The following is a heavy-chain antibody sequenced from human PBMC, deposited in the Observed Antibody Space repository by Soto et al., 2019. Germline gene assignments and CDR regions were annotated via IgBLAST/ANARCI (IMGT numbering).Heavy chain of an antibody. Sequence: GGSLRLSCAASGFTFSTYGMHWVRQAPGKGLEWVAVISYDGSNKYYADSMKGRFTISRDNSKNTLNLQMNRLRAEDTAVYYCAKEGADYDSSGFLDYWGQGTLVTVSS. CDR2: ISYDGSNK. J-gene: IGHJ4*02. D-gene: IGHD3-22*01. CDR1: GFTFSTYG. CDR3: AKEGADYDSSGFLDY. V-gene: IGHV3-30*18.